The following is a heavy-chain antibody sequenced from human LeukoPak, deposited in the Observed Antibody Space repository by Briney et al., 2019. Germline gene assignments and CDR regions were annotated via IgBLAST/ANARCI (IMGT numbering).Heavy chain of an antibody. J-gene: IGHJ2*01. CDR1: GFTFSSYG. CDR3: ARERVPYYDILTGNWYFDL. CDR2: IRYDGSNK. D-gene: IGHD3-9*01. V-gene: IGHV3-30*02. Sequence: GGSLRLSCAASGFTFSSYGMHWVRQAPGKGLEWVAFIRYDGSNKYYVGSVKGRFTISRDNSKNTLYLQMNSLRAEDTAVYYCARERVPYYDILTGNWYFDLWGRGTLVTVSS.